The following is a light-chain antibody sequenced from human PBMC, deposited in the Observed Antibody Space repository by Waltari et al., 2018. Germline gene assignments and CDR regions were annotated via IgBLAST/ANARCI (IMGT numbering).Light chain of an antibody. CDR3: LQHDNLPYT. CDR2: GTS. V-gene: IGKV1-33*01. CDR1: QGIAKY. Sequence: DIQMTQSPSSLSASVGDTITITCQASQGIAKYLNWYHQKPGKAPDLLIYGTSNLQAGVPSRFSGSGSGTDFTLTISSLQPEDIATYYCLQHDNLPYTFGQGTRLE. J-gene: IGKJ2*01.